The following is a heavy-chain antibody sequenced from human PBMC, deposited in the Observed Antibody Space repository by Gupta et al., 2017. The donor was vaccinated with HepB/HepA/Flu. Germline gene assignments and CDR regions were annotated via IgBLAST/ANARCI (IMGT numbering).Heavy chain of an antibody. D-gene: IGHD4-23*01. V-gene: IGHV3-33*01. CDR1: GFTFSTYG. J-gene: IGHJ4*02. CDR3: AGGPGGPQGNGFDY. CDR2: IWSDETNK. Sequence: QVKLVESGGGVVQPGRSLRLSCAASGFTFSTYGMHWVRQAPGKGLEWLAVIWSDETNKYYADSVKGRLTISRDNSKNALYLQMNGLRAEDTSVYYCAGGPGGPQGNGFDYWAREPWSPSPQ.